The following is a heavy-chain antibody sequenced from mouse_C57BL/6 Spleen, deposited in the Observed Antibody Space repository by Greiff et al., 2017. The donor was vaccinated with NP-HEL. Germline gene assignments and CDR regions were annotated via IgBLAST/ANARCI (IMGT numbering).Heavy chain of an antibody. V-gene: IGHV1-82*01. CDR2: IYPGDGDT. D-gene: IGHD2-3*01. J-gene: IGHJ2*01. CDR1: GYAFSSSW. Sequence: QVQLQQSGPELVKPGASVKISCKASGYAFSSSWMNWVKQRPGKGLEWIGRIYPGDGDTNYNGKFKGKATLTADKSSSTAYMQLSSLTSEDSAVYFCARKGGGYYPFDYWGQGTTLTVSS. CDR3: ARKGGGYYPFDY.